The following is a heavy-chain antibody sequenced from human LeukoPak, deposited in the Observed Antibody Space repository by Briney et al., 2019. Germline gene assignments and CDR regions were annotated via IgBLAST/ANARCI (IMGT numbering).Heavy chain of an antibody. V-gene: IGHV4-59*01. D-gene: IGHD6-19*01. Sequence: PSETLSLTCTVSGGSISSYYWSWIRQAPGKGLEWIGHIHYSGNTNYNPSLKSRVTITLDTSMNQFSLKVNFVTAADTAVYFCARDNYMGGWYWFDPWGQGTLVTVSS. CDR3: ARDNYMGGWYWFDP. J-gene: IGHJ5*02. CDR1: GGSISSYY. CDR2: IHYSGNT.